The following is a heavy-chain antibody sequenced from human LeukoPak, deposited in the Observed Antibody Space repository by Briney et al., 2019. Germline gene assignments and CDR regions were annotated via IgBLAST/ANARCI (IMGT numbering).Heavy chain of an antibody. J-gene: IGHJ5*02. CDR1: GGSISSYY. D-gene: IGHD3-3*01. V-gene: IGHV4-4*07. CDR3: ARGAIFGVANWFDP. CDR2: IYTSGST. Sequence: SETLSLTCTVSGGSISSYYWSWIRQPAGKGLEWIGRIYTSGSTNYNPSLKSRVTMSVDTSKNQFSLKLSSVTAADTAVYYCARGAIFGVANWFDPWGQGTLVTVSS.